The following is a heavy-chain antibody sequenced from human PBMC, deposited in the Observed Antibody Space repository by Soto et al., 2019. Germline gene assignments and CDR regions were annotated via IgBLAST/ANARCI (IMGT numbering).Heavy chain of an antibody. J-gene: IGHJ4*02. Sequence: QPGESLRLACAASGFTFSSYGMHWVRQAPGKGLEWVAVIWYDGSNKYYADSVKGRFTISRDNSKNTLYLQMNSLRAEDTAVYYCAREKGELPGHFDYWGQGT. CDR3: AREKGELPGHFDY. CDR1: GFTFSSYG. D-gene: IGHD1-26*01. CDR2: IWYDGSNK. V-gene: IGHV3-33*01.